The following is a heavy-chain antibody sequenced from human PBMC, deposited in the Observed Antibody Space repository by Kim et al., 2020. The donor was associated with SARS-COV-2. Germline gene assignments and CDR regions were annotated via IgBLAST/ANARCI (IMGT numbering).Heavy chain of an antibody. CDR2: IA. Sequence: IAHYAQKFQGRVTITADKSTGTAYMELSSLRSEDTAVYYCASSSSSWWNHWGQGTLVTVSS. J-gene: IGHJ5*02. V-gene: IGHV1-69*02. D-gene: IGHD6-13*01. CDR3: ASSSSSWWNH.